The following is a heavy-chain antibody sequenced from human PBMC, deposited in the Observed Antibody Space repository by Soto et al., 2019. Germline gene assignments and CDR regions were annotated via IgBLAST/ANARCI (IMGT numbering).Heavy chain of an antibody. CDR3: ARAPGGSSWSYNWFDP. J-gene: IGHJ5*02. D-gene: IGHD6-13*01. Sequence: SETLSLTCGVSDYSISSGYYWGWIRQPPGKGLEWIGSIYHSGSTFYNPSLKSRVTISIDTSKNQFSLKLNSVIAADTAVYYCARAPGGSSWSYNWFDPWGQGTLVTVSS. CDR1: DYSISSGYY. V-gene: IGHV4-38-2*01. CDR2: IYHSGST.